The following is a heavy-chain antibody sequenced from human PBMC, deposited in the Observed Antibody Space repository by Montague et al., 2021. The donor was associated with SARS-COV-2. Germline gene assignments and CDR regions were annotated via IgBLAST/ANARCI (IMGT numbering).Heavy chain of an antibody. Sequence: TLSLTCTVSGASISSGGDYWNWIRQHPGKGLEWIGHTYYSVSTNYNPSLKSRVTISADTSKNQISLKLSSVTAADTAVYYCARDRELVDWGQGIMVIVSS. CDR3: ARDRELVD. V-gene: IGHV4-31*03. CDR1: GASISSGGDY. D-gene: IGHD1-7*01. J-gene: IGHJ4*02. CDR2: TYYSVST.